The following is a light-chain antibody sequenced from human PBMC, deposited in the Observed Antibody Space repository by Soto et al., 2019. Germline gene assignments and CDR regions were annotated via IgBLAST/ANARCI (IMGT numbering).Light chain of an antibody. J-gene: IGLJ2*01. CDR3: SSYAGNNILV. CDR1: SSDVGGYNY. Sequence: QSALTQPPSASGSPGQSVTISCTGTSSDVGGYNYVSWYQQHPGKAPKLMIYEISKRPSGVPDRFSGSRSGNTASLTVSGLQAEDVADYYCSSYAGNNILVFGGGTQLTVL. CDR2: EIS. V-gene: IGLV2-8*01.